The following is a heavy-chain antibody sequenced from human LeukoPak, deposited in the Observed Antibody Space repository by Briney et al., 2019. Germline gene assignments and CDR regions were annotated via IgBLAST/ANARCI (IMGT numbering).Heavy chain of an antibody. CDR3: ARDPVGATLRDAFDI. CDR1: GFXFSSYS. D-gene: IGHD1-26*01. V-gene: IGHV3-48*02. J-gene: IGHJ3*02. CDR2: ISSSSSTI. Sequence: GGSLRLSCAASGFXFSSYSMNWVRQAPGKGLEWVSYISSSSSTIYYADSVKGRFTISRDNAKNSLYLQMNSLRDEDTAVYYCARDPVGATLRDAFDIWGQGTMVTVSS.